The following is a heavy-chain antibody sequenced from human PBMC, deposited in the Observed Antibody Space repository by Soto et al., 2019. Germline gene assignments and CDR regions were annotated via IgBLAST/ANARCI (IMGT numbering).Heavy chain of an antibody. Sequence: GGSLRLSCAASGFTFSSYAMSWVRQAPGKGLEWVSAISGSGGSTYYADSVKGRFTISRDNSKNTLYLQMNSLRAEDTAVYYCAKGYYGSGGYYYYGMDVWGQGTTVTVSS. CDR1: GFTFSSYA. J-gene: IGHJ6*02. CDR2: ISGSGGST. V-gene: IGHV3-23*01. D-gene: IGHD3-10*01. CDR3: AKGYYGSGGYYYYGMDV.